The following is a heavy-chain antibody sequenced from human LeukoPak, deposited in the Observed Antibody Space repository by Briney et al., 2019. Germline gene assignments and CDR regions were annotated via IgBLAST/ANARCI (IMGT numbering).Heavy chain of an antibody. CDR2: IIPIFGTA. CDR3: ARGTINSCSWYIGRDIRGPPDY. V-gene: IGHV1-69*01. Sequence: SVKVSCKASGGTFSSYAISWVRQAPGQGLEWMGGIIPIFGTANYAQKFQGRVTITADESMSTAYMELSSLRSEDTAVYYCARGTINSCSWYIGRDIRGPPDYWGQGTLVTVSS. CDR1: GGTFSSYA. J-gene: IGHJ4*02. D-gene: IGHD6-13*01.